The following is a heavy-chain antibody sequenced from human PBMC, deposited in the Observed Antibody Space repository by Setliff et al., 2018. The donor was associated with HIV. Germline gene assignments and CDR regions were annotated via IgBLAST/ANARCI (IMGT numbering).Heavy chain of an antibody. CDR2: INPNSGGT. V-gene: IGHV1-2*06. Sequence: GASVKVSCKASGGSITSNYITWVRQAPGQGLEWMGRINPNSGGTKYAQKFRDRVTITRDTSADTVYMELSSLRSEDTAVYYCARDSWGPDYWGQGTLVTVSS. CDR1: GGSITSNY. D-gene: IGHD3-16*01. J-gene: IGHJ4*02. CDR3: ARDSWGPDY.